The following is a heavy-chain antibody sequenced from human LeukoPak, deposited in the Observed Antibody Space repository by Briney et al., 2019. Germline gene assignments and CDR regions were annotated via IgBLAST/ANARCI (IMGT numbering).Heavy chain of an antibody. V-gene: IGHV3-7*01. J-gene: IGHJ5*01. CDR3: ARDGGGYDS. CDR1: GFTFSSYS. D-gene: IGHD5-24*01. CDR2: IKEDGSRQ. Sequence: GGSLRLSCAASGFTFSSYSMNWVRQAPGKGLEWVANIKEDGSRQYYVDSVKGRFTISRDNAKNSLYLQMNSLRVEDTAVYYCARDGGGYDSWGQGTLVTVSS.